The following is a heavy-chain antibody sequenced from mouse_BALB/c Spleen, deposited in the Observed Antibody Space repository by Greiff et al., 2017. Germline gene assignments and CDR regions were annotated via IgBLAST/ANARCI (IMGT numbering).Heavy chain of an antibody. Sequence: VQLKQSGPSLVKPSQSLSLSCSVTGDSFTSGYWNWIRKFPGNKLEYMGYISSCGSTYYNPSLKSRISITRDTSKNQYYLQLNSMTTEDTATYYCARFSYRYDSAMDYWGQGTSVTVSS. CDR3: ARFSYRYDSAMDY. J-gene: IGHJ4*01. CDR1: GDSFTSGY. D-gene: IGHD2-14*01. V-gene: IGHV3-8*02. CDR2: ISSCGST.